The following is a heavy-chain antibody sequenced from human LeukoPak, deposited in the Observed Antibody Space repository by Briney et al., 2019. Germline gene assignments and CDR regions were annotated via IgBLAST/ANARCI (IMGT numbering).Heavy chain of an antibody. CDR3: ATYYYDSSEEYFQH. V-gene: IGHV1-69*06. D-gene: IGHD3-22*01. CDR1: GCTFSSYA. Sequence: SVKVSCKASGCTFSSYAISWVRQAPGQGLEWMGRIIPIFGTANYAQKFQGRVTITADKYTSTAYMELSSLRSEDTAVYYCATYYYDSSEEYFQHWGQGTLVTVSS. CDR2: IIPIFGTA. J-gene: IGHJ1*01.